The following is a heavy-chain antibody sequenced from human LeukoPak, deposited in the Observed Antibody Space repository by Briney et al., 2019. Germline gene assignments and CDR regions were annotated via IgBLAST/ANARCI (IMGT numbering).Heavy chain of an antibody. Sequence: GGSLRPSCAASGFTFSSYGMHWVRQAPGKGLEWVAIIWYDGTHKYYADSVKGRFTISRDNSNNTLYLQVDSLRVEDTAVYYCARDRAAALDYWGQGTLVTVSS. CDR2: IWYDGTHK. V-gene: IGHV3-33*01. CDR3: ARDRAAALDY. D-gene: IGHD6-13*01. CDR1: GFTFSSYG. J-gene: IGHJ4*02.